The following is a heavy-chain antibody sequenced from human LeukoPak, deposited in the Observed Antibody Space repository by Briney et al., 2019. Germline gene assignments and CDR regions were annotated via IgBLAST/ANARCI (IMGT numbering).Heavy chain of an antibody. J-gene: IGHJ4*02. V-gene: IGHV3-21*01. D-gene: IGHD1-20*01. CDR2: ISSSSSYI. Sequence: GGSLRLSCAASGFTFSSYSMNWVRQAPGKGLEWVSSISSSSSYIYYSDSVKGRSTISRDNTKDSLYLQINSLRAEDTAVYYCARDRDNWNDPYFDYWGQGTLVTVSS. CDR1: GFTFSSYS. CDR3: ARDRDNWNDPYFDY.